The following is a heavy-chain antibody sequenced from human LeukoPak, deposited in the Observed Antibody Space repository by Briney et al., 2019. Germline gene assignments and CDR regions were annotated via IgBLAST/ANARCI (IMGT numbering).Heavy chain of an antibody. J-gene: IGHJ4*02. CDR1: GGSFSGYY. CDR3: ARQDDSSGYYYYFDY. CDR2: INHSGST. V-gene: IGHV4-34*01. D-gene: IGHD3-22*01. Sequence: SETLSLTCAVYGGSFSGYYWSWIRQPPGKGLEWIGEINHSGSTNYNPSLKSRVTISVDKSKNQFSLRLSSVTAADTAVYYCARQDDSSGYYYYFDYWGQGTLVTVSS.